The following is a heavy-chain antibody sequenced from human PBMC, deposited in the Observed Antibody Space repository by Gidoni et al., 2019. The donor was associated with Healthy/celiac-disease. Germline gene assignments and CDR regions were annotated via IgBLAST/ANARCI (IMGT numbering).Heavy chain of an antibody. V-gene: IGHV1-69*06. CDR1: GDTFSSYG. CDR2: IIPIFGTA. Sequence: QVQLVQSGAEVKKPGSSVKVSCKASGDTFSSYGISWVRQAPGQGLEWMGGIIPIFGTAHYAQKFQGRFTITADKPTSTVYMELSSLRSEDTAVYYCARDEKDWGHGTLVTVSS. J-gene: IGHJ4*01. CDR3: ARDEKD.